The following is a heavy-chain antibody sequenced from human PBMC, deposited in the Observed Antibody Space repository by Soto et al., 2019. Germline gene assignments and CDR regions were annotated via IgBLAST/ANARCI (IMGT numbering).Heavy chain of an antibody. CDR1: GYTFTSYA. D-gene: IGHD5-12*01. V-gene: IGHV1-3*01. CDR2: INAGNGNT. CDR3: ARVSGYYLPDY. J-gene: IGHJ4*02. Sequence: GASVKVSCKDSGYTFTSYARRWVRQAPGQRLEWMGWINAGNGNTKYSQKFQGRVTITRDTSASTAYMELSSLRSEDTAVYYCARVSGYYLPDYWGQGTLVTVSS.